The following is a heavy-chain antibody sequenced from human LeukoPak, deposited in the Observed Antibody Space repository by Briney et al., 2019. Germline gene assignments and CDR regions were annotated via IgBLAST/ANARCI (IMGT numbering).Heavy chain of an antibody. D-gene: IGHD6-19*01. V-gene: IGHV3-9*03. CDR1: GFTFDDYA. CDR2: ISWNSGSI. Sequence: GGSLRLSCAASGFTFDDYAMHWVRQAPGKGLEWVSGISWNSGSIGYADSVKGRFTISRDNAKNSLYLQMNSLRAEDMALYYCAKGGGSGFPNAFDIWGQGTMVTVSS. CDR3: AKGGGSGFPNAFDI. J-gene: IGHJ3*02.